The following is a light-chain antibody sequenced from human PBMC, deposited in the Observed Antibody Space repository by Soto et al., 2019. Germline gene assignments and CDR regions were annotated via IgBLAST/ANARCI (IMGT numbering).Light chain of an antibody. CDR1: QSIATY. CDR3: QQIFETPPYT. J-gene: IGKJ2*01. V-gene: IGKV1-39*01. CDR2: AAS. Sequence: DIQMTQSPSSLSASIGDRVTITCRASQSIATYVNWFQQKPGKAPKLLINAASSLQSGVPSMFSGSGSGTDFSLTISGLQPDDFATYYCQQIFETPPYTFGQGTKLEIK.